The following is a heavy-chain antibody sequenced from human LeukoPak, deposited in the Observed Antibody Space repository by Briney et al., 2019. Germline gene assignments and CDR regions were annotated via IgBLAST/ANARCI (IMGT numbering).Heavy chain of an antibody. CDR3: ARDYVGGRLGTAL. D-gene: IGHD3-16*01. V-gene: IGHV3-7*01. CDR1: GFTFSSYW. Sequence: GGSLRLSCAASGFTFSSYWMSWVRQAPGKGLEWVANIKQDGSEKYYVDSVKGRFTISRDNAKNSLYLQMNSLRAEDTAVYYCARDYVGGRLGTALWGQGTLVTVSS. CDR2: IKQDGSEK. J-gene: IGHJ4*02.